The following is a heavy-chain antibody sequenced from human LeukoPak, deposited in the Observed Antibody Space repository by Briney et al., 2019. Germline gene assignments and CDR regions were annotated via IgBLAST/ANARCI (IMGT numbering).Heavy chain of an antibody. Sequence: PGGSLRLSCAASGFTFSSYAMSWVRQAPGKGLEWVSAISGSGGSTYYADSVKGRFTISRDNSKNTLYLQMNSLRAEDTAVYYCAKDPVQWLKFQNWFDPWGQGTLVTVSS. D-gene: IGHD6-19*01. J-gene: IGHJ5*02. CDR3: AKDPVQWLKFQNWFDP. CDR2: ISGSGGST. V-gene: IGHV3-23*01. CDR1: GFTFSSYA.